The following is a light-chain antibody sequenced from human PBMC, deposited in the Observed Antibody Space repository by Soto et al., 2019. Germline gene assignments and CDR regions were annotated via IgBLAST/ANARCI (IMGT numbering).Light chain of an antibody. J-gene: IGKJ5*01. CDR2: AAT. CDR3: QQDNSLHIT. CDR1: QDIRKW. V-gene: IGKV1-12*01. Sequence: DIQVTQSPSSVSASVGDRVTITCRASQDIRKWLAWYQQKPGKAPKLLVYAATILQSGVPSRFSGRGFGTDFTLTISNLQPEDFGVYYCQQDNSLHITFAQGTRLEIE.